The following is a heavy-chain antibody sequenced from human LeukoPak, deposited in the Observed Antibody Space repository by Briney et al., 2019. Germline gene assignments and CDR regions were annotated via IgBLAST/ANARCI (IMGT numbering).Heavy chain of an antibody. D-gene: IGHD1-26*01. V-gene: IGHV3-7*01. CDR3: ARDLAAGGSPSPPSF. CDR1: GFIFRNYW. CDR2: IKEDGSET. Sequence: GGSLRLSCAASGFIFRNYWMTWVRRAPGQGLEWVANIKEDGSETYYVGSVTGRFTISRDNANNSLYLQMNSLRAEDTALYYCARDLAAGGSPSPPSFWGQGALVTVFS. J-gene: IGHJ4*02.